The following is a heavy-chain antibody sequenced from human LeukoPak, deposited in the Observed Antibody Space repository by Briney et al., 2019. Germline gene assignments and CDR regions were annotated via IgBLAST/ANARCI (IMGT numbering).Heavy chain of an antibody. CDR2: ISTSSSGSTI. CDR3: ARDPSWPTYYYYMDV. V-gene: IGHV3-48*04. D-gene: IGHD6-13*01. J-gene: IGHJ6*03. Sequence: GGSLRLSCAASGFTFSTYSMNWVRQAPGKGLEWVSSISTSSSGSTIYYADSVKGRFTISRDNAKNSLYLQMNSLRAEDTAVYYCARDPSWPTYYYYMDVWGKGTTVTISS. CDR1: GFTFSTYS.